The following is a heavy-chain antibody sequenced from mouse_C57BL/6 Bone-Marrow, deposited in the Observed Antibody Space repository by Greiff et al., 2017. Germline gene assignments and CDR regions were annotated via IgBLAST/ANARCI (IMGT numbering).Heavy chain of an antibody. D-gene: IGHD2-1*01. V-gene: IGHV1-47*01. CDR2: FHPYNDDT. Sequence: QVQLQQSGAELVKPAASVKMSCKVSGYSFTTYPIEWMKQNHGKSLEWIGNFHPYNDDTKYNAKFKGKATLTVEKSSSTVYLMLSRLTSDDSAVYYCARGGNYGGYYFAYWGQGTTLTVSS. J-gene: IGHJ2*01. CDR3: ARGGNYGGYYFAY. CDR1: GYSFTTYP.